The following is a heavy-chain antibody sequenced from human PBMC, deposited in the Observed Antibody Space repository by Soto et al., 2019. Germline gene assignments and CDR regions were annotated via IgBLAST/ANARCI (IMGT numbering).Heavy chain of an antibody. J-gene: IGHJ4*02. V-gene: IGHV4-31*03. CDR1: GGSISSGDYY. Sequence: QVQLQESGPGLVKPSQTLSLTCTVSGGSISSGDYYWSWIRQHPGKGLEWIGYIYYSGSTYYNPSLKSRVTISAHTSKNQFTLKLSSVTAADTAVYYCARGPYGDYVDFDYWGQGTLVTVSS. CDR2: IYYSGST. CDR3: ARGPYGDYVDFDY. D-gene: IGHD4-17*01.